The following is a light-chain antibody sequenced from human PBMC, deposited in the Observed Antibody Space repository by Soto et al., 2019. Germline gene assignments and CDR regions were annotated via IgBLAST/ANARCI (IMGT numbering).Light chain of an antibody. Sequence: QSVLTQPPSASGTPGQRVTNSCSGSSSNIGSNYVYWYQQLPGTAPKLLIYRNKQRPSGVPDRFSGSKSGTSASLAISGLRSEDEADYYCAAWDDSLSGVVFGGGTKLTVL. CDR2: RNK. CDR3: AAWDDSLSGVV. J-gene: IGLJ2*01. V-gene: IGLV1-47*01. CDR1: SSNIGSNY.